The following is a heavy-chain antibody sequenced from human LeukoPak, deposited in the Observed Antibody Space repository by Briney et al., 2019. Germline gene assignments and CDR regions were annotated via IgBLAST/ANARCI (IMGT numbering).Heavy chain of an antibody. J-gene: IGHJ4*02. D-gene: IGHD3-22*01. Sequence: GRSLRLSCAASGLTFDDYAMHWVRQAPGKGLEWVSGISWNSGSIGYADSVKGRFTISRDNAKNSLYLQMNSLRAEDTALYYCAKSDYYDSSGPFDYWGQGTLVTVSS. CDR1: GLTFDDYA. V-gene: IGHV3-9*01. CDR3: AKSDYYDSSGPFDY. CDR2: ISWNSGSI.